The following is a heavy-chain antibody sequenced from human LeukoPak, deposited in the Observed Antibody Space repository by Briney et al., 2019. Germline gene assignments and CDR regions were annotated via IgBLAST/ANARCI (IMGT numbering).Heavy chain of an antibody. D-gene: IGHD6-13*01. V-gene: IGHV1-69*01. CDR3: ARDNTKTYSSSWYGWFDP. CDR1: GGTFSSYA. Sequence: ASVKVSCKASGGTFSSYAISWVRQAPGQGLEWMGGIIPIFGTANYAQKFQGRVTITADESTSTAYMELSSLRSDDTAVYYCARDNTKTYSSSWYGWFDPWGQGTLVTVSS. CDR2: IIPIFGTA. J-gene: IGHJ5*02.